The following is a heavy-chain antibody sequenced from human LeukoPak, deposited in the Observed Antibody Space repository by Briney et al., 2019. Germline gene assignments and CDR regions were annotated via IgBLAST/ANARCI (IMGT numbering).Heavy chain of an antibody. Sequence: GRFTVSRDNAKNSLYLQMNSLRAEDTAVYYCARDLYIVVVPTVGVFDFWGQGTLVTVSS. D-gene: IGHD2-2*01. V-gene: IGHV3-11*06. CDR3: ARDLYIVVVPTVGVFDF. J-gene: IGHJ4*02.